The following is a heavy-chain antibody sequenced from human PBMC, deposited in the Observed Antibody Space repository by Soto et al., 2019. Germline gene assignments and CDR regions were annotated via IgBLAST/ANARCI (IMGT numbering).Heavy chain of an antibody. CDR1: GFTFSSYG. CDR3: ASPPDSSSWNNWFDP. J-gene: IGHJ5*02. CDR2: ISYDGSNK. V-gene: IGHV3-30*03. Sequence: GGSLRLSCAASGFTFSSYGMHWVRQAPGKGLEWVAVISYDGSNKYYADSVKGRFTISRDNSKNTLYLQMNSLRAEDTAVYYCASPPDSSSWNNWFDPWGQGTLVTVSS. D-gene: IGHD6-13*01.